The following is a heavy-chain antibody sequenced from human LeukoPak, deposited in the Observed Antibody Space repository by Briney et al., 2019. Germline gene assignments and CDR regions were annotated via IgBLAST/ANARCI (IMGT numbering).Heavy chain of an antibody. CDR1: GYSFTSYW. J-gene: IGHJ6*02. Sequence: GESLKISCKGSGYSFTSYWIGWVRQMPGKGLEWMGIIYPGDSDTRYSPSFQGQVTISADKSISTAYLQWSSLKASDTAMYYCARLSVGSSSWYAGYYYGMDVWGQGTTVTVSS. CDR3: ARLSVGSSSWYAGYYYGMDV. CDR2: IYPGDSDT. V-gene: IGHV5-51*01. D-gene: IGHD6-13*01.